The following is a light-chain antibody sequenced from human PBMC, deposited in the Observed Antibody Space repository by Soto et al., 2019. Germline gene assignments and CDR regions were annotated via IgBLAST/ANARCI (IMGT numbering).Light chain of an antibody. CDR1: QSISSW. J-gene: IGKJ1*01. V-gene: IGKV1-5*01. CDR3: QQYNNYWT. CDR2: DAS. Sequence: DIQMTQSPSTLSASVGDRVTITCRASQSISSWLAWYQQKPGKAPTLLIYDASSLESGVPSRFSGSGSATEFPLTISSLQPDDFATYYCQQYNNYWTFGQGTRVEIK.